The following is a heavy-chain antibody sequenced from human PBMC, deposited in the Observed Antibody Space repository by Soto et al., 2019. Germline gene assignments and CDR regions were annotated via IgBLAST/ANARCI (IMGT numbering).Heavy chain of an antibody. Sequence: EVQLVESGGGLVQPGGSLRLSCAASGFTFSTYSINWVRQAPGRGLEWVSFISGSSTTYYADSVKGRFTVSRDNARNSLYRQMNSLRAEDTAVYYCVRGGSSRPDYWGQGTLVTVSS. V-gene: IGHV3-48*01. CDR2: ISGSSTT. J-gene: IGHJ4*02. CDR1: GFTFSTYS. CDR3: VRGGSSRPDY.